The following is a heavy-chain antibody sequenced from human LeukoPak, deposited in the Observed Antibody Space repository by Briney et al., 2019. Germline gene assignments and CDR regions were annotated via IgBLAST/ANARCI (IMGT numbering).Heavy chain of an antibody. CDR3: ARDITYLSKNWFDP. CDR1: GFTFSSYS. V-gene: IGHV3-21*01. Sequence: GGSLRLSCAASGFTFSSYSMTWVRQSPGKGLEWVSSISDSSSFIYYADSVRGRFTISRDNAKNSLYLQMNSLRAEDTAVYYCARDITYLSKNWFDPWGQGTLVTVSS. CDR2: ISDSSSFI. D-gene: IGHD2/OR15-2a*01. J-gene: IGHJ5*02.